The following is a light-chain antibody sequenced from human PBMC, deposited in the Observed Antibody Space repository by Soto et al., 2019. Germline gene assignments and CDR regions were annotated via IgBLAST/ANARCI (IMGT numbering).Light chain of an antibody. CDR3: QQYNSYST. J-gene: IGKJ1*01. CDR2: DAP. CDR1: QRISSW. Sequence: DIQMTQSPSTLSASVGDRVTITCRASQRISSWLAWYQQKPGKAPKRLIYDAPSLESGVPARFSGSGSGTEFTLTISSLQPDDFATYYCQQYNSYSTFGQGTKV. V-gene: IGKV1-5*01.